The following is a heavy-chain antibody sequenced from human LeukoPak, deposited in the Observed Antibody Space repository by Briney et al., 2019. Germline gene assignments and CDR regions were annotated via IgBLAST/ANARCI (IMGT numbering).Heavy chain of an antibody. J-gene: IGHJ6*02. Sequence: GGSLRLSCAASGFSLRDYSMDWVRQAPGKGLEWVSVIESGGSTYYADSVKGRFTVSRDNFQNTLYLQMNSLRAEDTAVYYCARVGSYYDMDVWGQGTTVTVSS. CDR1: GFSLRDYS. CDR3: ARVGSYYDMDV. CDR2: IESGGST. V-gene: IGHV3-53*01. D-gene: IGHD3-10*01.